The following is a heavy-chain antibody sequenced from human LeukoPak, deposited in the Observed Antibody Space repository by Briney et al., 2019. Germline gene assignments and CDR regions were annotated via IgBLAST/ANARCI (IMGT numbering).Heavy chain of an antibody. J-gene: IGHJ4*02. Sequence: GGSLRLSCAASGFTFSSYGMHWVRQAPGKGLEWVAVISYDGSNKYYADSVKGRFTISRDNSKNTLYLQMNSLRAEDTAVYYCARAPDDYGDYGDWGQGTLVTVSS. CDR1: GFTFSSYG. CDR3: ARAPDDYGDYGD. V-gene: IGHV3-30*03. CDR2: ISYDGSNK. D-gene: IGHD4-17*01.